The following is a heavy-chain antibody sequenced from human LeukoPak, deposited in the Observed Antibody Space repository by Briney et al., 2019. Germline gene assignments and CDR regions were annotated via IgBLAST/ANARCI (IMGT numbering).Heavy chain of an antibody. CDR2: INPNSGGT. CDR3: ARDLAAADYYYYYYGMDV. J-gene: IGHJ6*02. V-gene: IGHV1-2*04. D-gene: IGHD6-13*01. CDR1: GYTFTGYY. Sequence: ASVKVSCKASGYTFTGYYMHWVRQAPGQGLEWMGWINPNSGGTNYAQKFQGWVTMTRDTSISTAYMELSRLRSDDTAVYYCARDLAAADYYYYYYGMDVSGQGTTVTVSS.